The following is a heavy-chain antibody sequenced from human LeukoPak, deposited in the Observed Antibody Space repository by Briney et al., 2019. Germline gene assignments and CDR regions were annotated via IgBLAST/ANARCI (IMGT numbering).Heavy chain of an antibody. V-gene: IGHV4-39*07. CDR1: GGSISSSNYY. CDR3: ARGRVTGDAFDI. CDR2: IYYSGST. J-gene: IGHJ3*02. D-gene: IGHD4-11*01. Sequence: SETLSLTCTVSGGSISSSNYYWGWIRQPPGKGLEWIGSIYYSGSTDYNPSLKSRVTISVDTSKNQFSLKLSSVTAADTAVYYCARGRVTGDAFDIWGQGTMVTVSS.